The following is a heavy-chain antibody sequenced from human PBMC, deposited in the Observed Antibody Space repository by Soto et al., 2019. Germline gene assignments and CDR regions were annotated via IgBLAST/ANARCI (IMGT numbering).Heavy chain of an antibody. D-gene: IGHD6-13*01. CDR3: TTDRRSSSRKEYFQH. J-gene: IGHJ1*01. Sequence: EVQLVESGGGLVKPGGSLRLSCAASGFTFSNAWMNWVRQAPGKGLERVGRIKSKTDGGTTDYAATVKGRFTISRDDSKNTLYLEMNSLKTEDTAVYYCTTDRRSSSRKEYFQHWGQGTLVTVSS. CDR2: IKSKTDGGTT. CDR1: GFTFSNAW. V-gene: IGHV3-15*07.